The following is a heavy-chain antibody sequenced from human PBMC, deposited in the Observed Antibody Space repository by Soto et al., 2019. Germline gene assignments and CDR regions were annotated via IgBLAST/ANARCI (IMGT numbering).Heavy chain of an antibody. V-gene: IGHV1-69*13. CDR2: IIPIFGTA. D-gene: IGHD3-3*01. Sequence: SVKVSCKASGGTFSSYAISWVRQAPGQGLEWMGGIIPIFGTANYAQKFQGRVTITADESTSTAYVELSSLRSEDTAVYYCARDSGSVLRFLETYGMDVWGQGTTVTVSS. CDR3: ARDSGSVLRFLETYGMDV. CDR1: GGTFSSYA. J-gene: IGHJ6*02.